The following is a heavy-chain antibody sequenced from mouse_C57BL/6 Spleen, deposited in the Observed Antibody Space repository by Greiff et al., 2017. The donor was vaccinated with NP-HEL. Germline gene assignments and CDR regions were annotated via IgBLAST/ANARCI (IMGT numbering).Heavy chain of an antibody. CDR2: IFPGSGST. J-gene: IGHJ3*01. D-gene: IGHD2-5*01. CDR3: ARRDYSNSWFAY. CDR1: GYTFTDYY. V-gene: IGHV1-75*01. Sequence: QVQLKESGPELVKPGASVKISCKASGYTFTDYYINWVKQRPGQGLEWIGWIFPGSGSTYYNEKFKGKATLTVDKSSSTAYMLLSSLTSEDSAVYFCARRDYSNSWFAYWGQGTLVTVSA.